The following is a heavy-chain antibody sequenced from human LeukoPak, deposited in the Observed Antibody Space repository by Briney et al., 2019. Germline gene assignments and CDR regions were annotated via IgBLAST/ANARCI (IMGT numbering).Heavy chain of an antibody. V-gene: IGHV3-48*03. D-gene: IGHD3-10*01. CDR1: GFTFSSYE. Sequence: PGGSLRLSCAASGFTFSSYEMNWVRQAPGKGLEWVSYISSSGSTIYYADSVKGRFTISRDNAKNSLYLQMNSLRAEDTAVYYCAKAFRGASYYYYYMDVWGKGTTVTISS. CDR2: ISSSGSTI. CDR3: AKAFRGASYYYYYMDV. J-gene: IGHJ6*03.